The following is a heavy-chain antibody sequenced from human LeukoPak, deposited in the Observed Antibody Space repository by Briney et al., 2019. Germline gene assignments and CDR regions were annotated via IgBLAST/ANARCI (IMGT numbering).Heavy chain of an antibody. D-gene: IGHD2-2*01. J-gene: IGHJ5*02. CDR3: ARYHMLNRGVNWFDP. CDR2: IETSGTT. V-gene: IGHV4-61*02. Sequence: SETLSLTCTVSGGSISSGRYYWSWIRQPAGKGLEWVGRIETSGTTKYNPSLNSRATISVDTSKNQFSLKLNSVTAADTAVYYCARYHMLNRGVNWFDPWGQGILVTVSS. CDR1: GGSISSGRYY.